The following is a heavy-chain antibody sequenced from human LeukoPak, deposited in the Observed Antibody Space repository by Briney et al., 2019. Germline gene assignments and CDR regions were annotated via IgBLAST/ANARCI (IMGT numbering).Heavy chain of an antibody. V-gene: IGHV3-7*03. D-gene: IGHD1-26*01. Sequence: HPGGSLRLSCVASGFIFSNYWMSWVRQAPGKGLEWVANIKQDGSEKYYVDSVKGRFTISRDNAKNSLSLQMNSLRAEGTAIYFCARDKIVGATNLDYWGQGTLVTVS. CDR3: ARDKIVGATNLDY. J-gene: IGHJ4*02. CDR1: GFIFSNYW. CDR2: IKQDGSEK.